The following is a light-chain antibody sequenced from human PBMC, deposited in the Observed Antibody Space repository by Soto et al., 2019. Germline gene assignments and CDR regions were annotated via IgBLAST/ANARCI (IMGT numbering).Light chain of an antibody. CDR2: AAS. V-gene: IGKV1-39*01. J-gene: IGKJ5*01. CDR3: QQNYDTTIT. Sequence: SPSSLYAFVGDRVTMECRASQSIGTFLSWYQQKSGRAPKLXIYAASSLQIGVPSRFSGSGSGTNFTLTISSLKPEDFATYFCQQNYDTTITFGQGTRLEIK. CDR1: QSIGTF.